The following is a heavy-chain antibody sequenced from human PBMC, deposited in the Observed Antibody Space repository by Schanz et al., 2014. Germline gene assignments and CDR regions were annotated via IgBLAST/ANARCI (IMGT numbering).Heavy chain of an antibody. CDR2: ISWNSGDI. V-gene: IGHV3-9*01. CDR1: GFTFDDHA. J-gene: IGHJ3*01. Sequence: EVQLVESGGALIQPGGSLRLSCAASGFTFDDHAMHWVRQSPGKGPEWVSGISWNSGDIAYAVSVKGRFTVSRDNFRNSVFLPMPRLQPGVTALYFSAKDMSIFCSHGLDAWGPGAMVTVSA. D-gene: IGHD3-3*01. CDR3: AKDMSIFCSHGLDA.